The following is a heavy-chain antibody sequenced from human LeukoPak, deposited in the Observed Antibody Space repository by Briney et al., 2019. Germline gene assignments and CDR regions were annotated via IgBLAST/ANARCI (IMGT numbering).Heavy chain of an antibody. D-gene: IGHD1-26*01. Sequence: SQTLSLTCAISGDSVSISSAAWNWSKQSPSRGLEWLGRTYYRSKWYNDYAVSVKSRISINPDTSKNQFSLHLDSVTPADTAVYYCARGTGSPNWFDPWGQGTLVTVSS. CDR3: ARGTGSPNWFDP. V-gene: IGHV6-1*01. CDR1: GDSVSISSAA. CDR2: TYYRSKWYN. J-gene: IGHJ5*02.